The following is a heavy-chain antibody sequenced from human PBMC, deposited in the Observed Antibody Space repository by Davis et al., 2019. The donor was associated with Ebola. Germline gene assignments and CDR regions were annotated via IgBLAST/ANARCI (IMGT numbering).Heavy chain of an antibody. V-gene: IGHV3-33*06. J-gene: IGHJ4*02. CDR2: IWYDGSNK. CDR1: GFTFSSYG. CDR3: AKDRHRRVPPGIAVADLRY. Sequence: GESLKISCAASGFTFSSYGMHWVRQAPGKGLEWVAVIWYDGSNKYYADSVKGRFTISRDNSKNTLYLQMNSLRAEDTAVYYCAKDRHRRVPPGIAVADLRYWGQGTLVTVSS. D-gene: IGHD6-19*01.